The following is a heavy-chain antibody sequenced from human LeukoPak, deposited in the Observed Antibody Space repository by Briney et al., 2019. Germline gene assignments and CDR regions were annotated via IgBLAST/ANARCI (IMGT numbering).Heavy chain of an antibody. CDR2: INHSGST. V-gene: IGHV4-34*01. J-gene: IGHJ4*02. CDR1: GGSFSGYY. Sequence: SETLSLTCAVYGGSFSGYYWSWIRQPPGKGLEWIGEINHSGSTNYNPSLKSRVTISVDTSKNQFSLKLSSVTAADTAVYYCARVGSGYYDSSGYYYDDYWGQGTLVTVSS. CDR3: ARVGSGYYDSSGYYYDDY. D-gene: IGHD3-22*01.